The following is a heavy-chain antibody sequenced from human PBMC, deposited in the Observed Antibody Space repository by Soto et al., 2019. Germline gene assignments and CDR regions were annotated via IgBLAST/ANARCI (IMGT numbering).Heavy chain of an antibody. CDR1: GGSFSGYY. V-gene: IGHV4-34*01. Sequence: PSETLSLTCAVYGGSFSGYYWSWIRQPPGKGLEWIGEINHSGSTNYNPSLKSRVTISVDTSKNQFSLKLSSVTAADTAVYYCARGRIAAAGYNWFDPWGQGTLVTVSS. CDR2: INHSGST. CDR3: ARGRIAAAGYNWFDP. J-gene: IGHJ5*02. D-gene: IGHD6-13*01.